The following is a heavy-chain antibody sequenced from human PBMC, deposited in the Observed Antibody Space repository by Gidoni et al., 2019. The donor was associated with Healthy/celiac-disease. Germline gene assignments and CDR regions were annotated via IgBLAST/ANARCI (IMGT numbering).Heavy chain of an antibody. D-gene: IGHD2-21*01. CDR2: INPHSCGT. CDR3: ATPLVAPDAFDI. CDR1: GYTFTGYY. V-gene: IGHV1-2*04. J-gene: IGHJ3*02. Sequence: QVPLVQSGAEGKKPGASVKVSCKASGYTFTGYYMHWVRQAPGQGLEWMGWINPHSCGTNYAQKFQGWVTMTRDTSISTAYMELSRLRSDDTAVYYCATPLVAPDAFDIWGQGTMVTVSS.